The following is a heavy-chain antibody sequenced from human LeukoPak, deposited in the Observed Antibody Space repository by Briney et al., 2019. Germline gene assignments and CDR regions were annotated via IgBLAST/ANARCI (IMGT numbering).Heavy chain of an antibody. CDR3: ARDREDYYGAGSYSSQPFDY. CDR1: GYTFTSYG. D-gene: IGHD3-10*01. Sequence: ASVKVSCKASGYTFTSYGISWVRQAPGQGLEWMGWSSAYNGNTNYAQKLQGRVTMTTDTSTSTAYMELRSLRSDDTAVYYCARDREDYYGAGSYSSQPFDYWGQGTLVTVFS. V-gene: IGHV1-18*01. J-gene: IGHJ4*02. CDR2: SSAYNGNT.